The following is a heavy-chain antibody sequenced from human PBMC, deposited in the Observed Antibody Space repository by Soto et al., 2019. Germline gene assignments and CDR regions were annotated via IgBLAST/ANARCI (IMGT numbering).Heavy chain of an antibody. D-gene: IGHD3-3*01. CDR2: IYPSDSDT. CDR1: GYNFAGYW. V-gene: IGHV5-51*01. CDR3: ARGGVSTRTFDY. J-gene: IGHJ4*02. Sequence: GESLKISCKCSGYNFAGYWIACVLQMPGKGLELMGIIYPSDSDTRYRPSFQGQVTISADKSISSAYLQWSSLRASDTAMYYCARGGVSTRTFDYWGQGTPVTAPQ.